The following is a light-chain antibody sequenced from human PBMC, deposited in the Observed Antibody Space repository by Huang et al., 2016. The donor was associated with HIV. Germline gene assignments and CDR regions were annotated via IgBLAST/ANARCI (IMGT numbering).Light chain of an antibody. CDR3: HQYNSWLLS. V-gene: IGKV3-15*01. J-gene: IGKJ4*01. CDR2: GSS. CDR1: RSVSTN. Sequence: EIVMTQSPATLSVSPGERVTLSCRANRSVSTNLAWYQQRPGQAPRLLIYGSSTRAPGIPARFSGSGSGTDFSLTISRLQSEDFALYYCHQYNSWLLSFGGGTRVDI.